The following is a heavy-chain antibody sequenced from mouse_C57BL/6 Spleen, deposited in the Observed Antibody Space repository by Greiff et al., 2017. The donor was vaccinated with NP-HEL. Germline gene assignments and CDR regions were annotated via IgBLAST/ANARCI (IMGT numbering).Heavy chain of an antibody. J-gene: IGHJ4*01. Sequence: QVQLQQSGPELVKPGASVKISCKASGYAFSSSWMNWVKQRPGKGLEWIGRIYPGDGDTNYNGKFKGKATLTADKSTSTAYMQLSSLTSEDSAVYDYERKGGIYYEYDGGAMDYWGQGTSVTVSS. CDR3: ERKGGIYYEYDGGAMDY. CDR2: IYPGDGDT. D-gene: IGHD2-4*01. V-gene: IGHV1-82*01. CDR1: GYAFSSSW.